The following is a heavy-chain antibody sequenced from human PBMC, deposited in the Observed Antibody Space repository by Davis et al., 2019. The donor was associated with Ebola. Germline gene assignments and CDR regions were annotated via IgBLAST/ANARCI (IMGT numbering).Heavy chain of an antibody. V-gene: IGHV3-7*01. CDR1: GFAFRSYW. Sequence: GESLKISCVVSGFAFRSYWMIWVRQTPEKGLEWVGSIKEDGSEMFCADSVKGRFTISRDNAKNSLSLQMSSLRAEDTAVYYCGRDVRKRTTDYWGQGALVTVSS. J-gene: IGHJ4*02. CDR2: IKEDGSEM. D-gene: IGHD1-1*01. CDR3: GRDVRKRTTDY.